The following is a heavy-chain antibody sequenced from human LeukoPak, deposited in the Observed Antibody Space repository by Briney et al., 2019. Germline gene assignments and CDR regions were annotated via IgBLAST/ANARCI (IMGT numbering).Heavy chain of an antibody. D-gene: IGHD2-15*01. J-gene: IGHJ5*02. V-gene: IGHV4-30-4*08. CDR3: ARVGVRVVVADTRENYWFDP. CDR2: IYYSGST. CDR1: GGSISSGDYY. Sequence: PSETLSLTCTVSGGSISSGDYYWSWIRQPPGKGLEWIGYIYYSGSTYYNPSLKSRVTISVDTSKNQFSLKLSSVTAADTAVYYCARVGVRVVVADTRENYWFDPWGQGTLVTVSS.